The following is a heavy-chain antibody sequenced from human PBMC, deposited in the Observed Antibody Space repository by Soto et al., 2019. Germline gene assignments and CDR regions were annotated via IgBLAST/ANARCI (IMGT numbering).Heavy chain of an antibody. V-gene: IGHV4-31*03. CDR2: IYYSGST. J-gene: IGHJ5*02. CDR3: ARGVDGGGHSERDYWFDP. D-gene: IGHD1-1*01. CDR1: GGSISSGGYY. Sequence: QVQLQESGPGLVKPSQTLSLTCTVSGGSISSGGYYWSWIRQHPGKGLEWIGYIYYSGSTYYNPSLKSRVTISVDPSKNQFSLKLSSVTAADTAVYYCARGVDGGGHSERDYWFDPWGQGTLVTVSS.